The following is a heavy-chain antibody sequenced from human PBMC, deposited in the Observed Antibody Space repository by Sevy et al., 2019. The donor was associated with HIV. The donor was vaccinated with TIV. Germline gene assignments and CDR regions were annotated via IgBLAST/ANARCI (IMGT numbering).Heavy chain of an antibody. D-gene: IGHD2-15*01. Sequence: ASVKVSCKTSGYTFTSYRITWVRQAPGQGLEWMGWISAHNGDTNYAQKFQGRVTMISEKSTSTAYMVLRSLRSDDTAIYYCARAYCSGGSCYSLAYWGQGTLVTVSS. V-gene: IGHV1-18*01. CDR3: ARAYCSGGSCYSLAY. CDR1: GYTFTSYR. J-gene: IGHJ4*02. CDR2: ISAHNGDT.